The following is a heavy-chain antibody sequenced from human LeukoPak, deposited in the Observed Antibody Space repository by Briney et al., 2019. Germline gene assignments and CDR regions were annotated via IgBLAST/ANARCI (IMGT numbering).Heavy chain of an antibody. J-gene: IGHJ1*01. D-gene: IGHD5-18*01. Sequence: GGSLCPSCAASGFTASSKYISCVRQAPGKGLEWVSVIYSGGSTFYADSVKGRFSISRDNPKNTLYLQMNSLRAEDTAVYYCASARGSNYGSLGDWGQGTLVTVSS. CDR1: GFTASSKY. V-gene: IGHV3-53*01. CDR2: IYSGGST. CDR3: ASARGSNYGSLGD.